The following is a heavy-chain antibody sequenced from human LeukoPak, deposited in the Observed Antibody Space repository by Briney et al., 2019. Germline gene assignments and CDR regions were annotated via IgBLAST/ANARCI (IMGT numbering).Heavy chain of an antibody. J-gene: IGHJ5*02. CDR3: ARDLVIQYNWFDP. CDR2: IIPIFGTA. V-gene: IGHV1-69*06. CDR1: GGTFSSYA. D-gene: IGHD3-16*02. Sequence: SVKVSCKASGGTFSSYAISWVRQAPGQGLEWMGGIIPIFGTANYAQKLQGRVTITADKSTSTAYMELSSLRSEDTAVYYCARDLVIQYNWFDPWGQGTLVTVSS.